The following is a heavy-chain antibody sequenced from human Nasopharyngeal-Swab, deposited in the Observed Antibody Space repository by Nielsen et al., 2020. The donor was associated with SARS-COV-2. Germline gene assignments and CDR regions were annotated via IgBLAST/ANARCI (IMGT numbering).Heavy chain of an antibody. CDR1: GGSISSGDYY. V-gene: IGHV4-30-4*01. J-gene: IGHJ4*02. Sequence: LRLSCTVSGGSISSGDYYWSWIRQPPGKGLEWIGYIYYSGSTYYNPSLKSRVTISVDTSKNQFSLKLSSVTAADTAVYYCARETPSWYDYVWGSYRSIDYWGQGTLVTVSS. CDR3: ARETPSWYDYVWGSYRSIDY. CDR2: IYYSGST. D-gene: IGHD3-16*02.